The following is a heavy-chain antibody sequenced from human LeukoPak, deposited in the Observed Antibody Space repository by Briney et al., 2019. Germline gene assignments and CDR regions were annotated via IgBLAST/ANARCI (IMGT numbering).Heavy chain of an antibody. D-gene: IGHD2-2*01. J-gene: IGHJ6*02. CDR1: GFTFSDYP. CDR3: ARDGSTSRYYYGMDV. Sequence: GGSLRLSCAAFGFTFSDYPMSWVRQAPGKGLEWVAVISYDGSNKYYADSVKGRFTISRDNSKNTLYLQMNSLRAEDTAVYYCARDGSTSRYYYGMDVWGQGTTVTVSS. CDR2: ISYDGSNK. V-gene: IGHV3-30-3*01.